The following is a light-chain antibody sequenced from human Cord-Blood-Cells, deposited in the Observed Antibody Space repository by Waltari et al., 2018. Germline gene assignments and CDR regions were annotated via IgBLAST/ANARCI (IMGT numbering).Light chain of an antibody. J-gene: IGLJ3*02. Sequence: QSALTQPPSASGSPGQSVTISCTGTSSDVGGYNYVSWYQQHPGKAPKLMIYKVSKRPSGVPDCFSGSKSGNTASLTVSGLQAEDEADYYCSSYAGSNNLVFGGGTKLTVL. V-gene: IGLV2-8*01. CDR3: SSYAGSNNLV. CDR2: KVS. CDR1: SSDVGGYNY.